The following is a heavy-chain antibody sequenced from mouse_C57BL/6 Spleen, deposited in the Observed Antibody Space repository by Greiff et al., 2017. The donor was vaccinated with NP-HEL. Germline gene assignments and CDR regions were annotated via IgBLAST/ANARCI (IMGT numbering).Heavy chain of an antibody. Sequence: QVQLQQSGAELVRPGASVTLSCKASGYTFTDYEMHWVKQTPVHGLEWIGAIDPETGGTAYNQKFKGKAILTADKSSSTSYMELRSLTSEDSAVYYCTRLGTTVVATRWYFDVWGTGTTVTVSS. D-gene: IGHD1-1*01. V-gene: IGHV1-15*01. CDR2: IDPETGGT. J-gene: IGHJ1*03. CDR3: TRLGTTVVATRWYFDV. CDR1: GYTFTDYE.